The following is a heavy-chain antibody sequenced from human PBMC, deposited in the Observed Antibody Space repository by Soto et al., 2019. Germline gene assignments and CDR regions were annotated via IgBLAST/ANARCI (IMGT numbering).Heavy chain of an antibody. V-gene: IGHV4-59*01. CDR1: GGSISSYY. J-gene: IGHJ4*02. Sequence: SETLSLTCTVSGGSISSYYWSWIRQPPGKGLEWIGYIYYSGSTNYNPSLKSRVTISVDTSKNQFSLKLSSVTAADTAVYYCARVGDCSSTSCYDPPTNFDYWGQGTLVTVSS. CDR3: ARVGDCSSTSCYDPPTNFDY. D-gene: IGHD2-2*01. CDR2: IYYSGST.